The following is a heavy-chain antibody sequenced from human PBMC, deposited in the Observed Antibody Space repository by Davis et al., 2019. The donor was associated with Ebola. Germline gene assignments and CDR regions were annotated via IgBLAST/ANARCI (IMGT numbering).Heavy chain of an antibody. CDR3: ARGAVVPAVPYYYGMDV. CDR1: GYTFTSYD. D-gene: IGHD2-2*01. J-gene: IGHJ6*02. CDR2: MNPNSGNT. Sequence: AASVKVSCKASGYTFTSYDINWVRQATGQGLEWMGWMNPNSGNTGYAQKFQGRVTMTRNTSTSTVYMELSSLRSEDTAVYYCARGAVVPAVPYYYGMDVWGQGTTVTVSS. V-gene: IGHV1-8*01.